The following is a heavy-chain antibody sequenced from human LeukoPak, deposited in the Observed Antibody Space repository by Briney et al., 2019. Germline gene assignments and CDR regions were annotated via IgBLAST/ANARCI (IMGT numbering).Heavy chain of an antibody. Sequence: SETLSLTCAVYGGSFSGYYWSWIRQPPGKGLEWIGEINHSGSTNYNPSLKSRVTISVDTSKNQFSLKLSSVTAADTAVYYCARGRVTTGAYSSSSYLPFDYWGQGTLVTVSS. CDR3: ARGRVTTGAYSSSSYLPFDY. V-gene: IGHV4-34*01. CDR1: GGSFSGYY. D-gene: IGHD6-6*01. J-gene: IGHJ4*02. CDR2: INHSGST.